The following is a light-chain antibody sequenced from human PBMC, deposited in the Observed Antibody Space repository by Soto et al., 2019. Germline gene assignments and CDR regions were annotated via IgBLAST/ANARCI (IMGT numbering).Light chain of an antibody. CDR2: VDS. CDR1: QSVSSSY. Sequence: EIVLTQSPGTLSLSPGERATLSCRASQSVSSSYLAWYQQKPCQAPRLLIYVDSSRDTGIPDRFSGSGYGTDFTLTISRLEPEDFAVYYCQQYGSSPYTFGQGTKLEIK. CDR3: QQYGSSPYT. V-gene: IGKV3-20*01. J-gene: IGKJ2*01.